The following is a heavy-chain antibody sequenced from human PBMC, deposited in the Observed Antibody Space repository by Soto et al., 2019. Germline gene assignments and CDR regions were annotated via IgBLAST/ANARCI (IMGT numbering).Heavy chain of an antibody. J-gene: IGHJ6*02. CDR1: GFTFSSYW. CDR2: IKQDGSEK. Sequence: GGSLRLSCAPSGFTFSSYWLSWVRQAPRKGLEWVANIKQDGSEKYYVDSVKGRFTISRDNAKNSLYLQMNSLRAEDTAAYYCARDKLGSGWYPHFYGMDVWGQGTTVTVSS. V-gene: IGHV3-7*01. CDR3: ARDKLGSGWYPHFYGMDV. D-gene: IGHD6-19*01.